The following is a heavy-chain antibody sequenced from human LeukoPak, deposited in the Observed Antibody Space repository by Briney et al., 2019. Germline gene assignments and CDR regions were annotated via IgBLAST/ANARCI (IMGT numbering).Heavy chain of an antibody. D-gene: IGHD3-9*01. CDR2: ISGRDDST. Sequence: GGSLRLSCAASGFTVTNYAMYWVRQAPGKGLEWVSAISGRDDSTYYADSVKGRFTISRDTSKNTLFLQMNSMRAEDTAVYYCAKWGDYDILTGYYDPDYWGQGTLVTVSS. J-gene: IGHJ4*02. V-gene: IGHV3-23*01. CDR1: GFTVTNYA. CDR3: AKWGDYDILTGYYDPDY.